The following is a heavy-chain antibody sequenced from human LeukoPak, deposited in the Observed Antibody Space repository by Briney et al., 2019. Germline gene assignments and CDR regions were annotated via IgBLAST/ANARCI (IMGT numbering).Heavy chain of an antibody. CDR2: IIPIFGTA. CDR1: GGTFSSYA. CDR3: ARDPGVAVADIPFWFDP. Sequence: EASVKVSCKASGGTFSSYAISWVRQAPGQGLEWTGGIIPIFGTANYAQKFQGRVTITADKSTSTAYMELSSLRSEDTAVYYCARDPGVAVADIPFWFDPWGQGTLVTVSS. D-gene: IGHD6-19*01. J-gene: IGHJ5*02. V-gene: IGHV1-69*06.